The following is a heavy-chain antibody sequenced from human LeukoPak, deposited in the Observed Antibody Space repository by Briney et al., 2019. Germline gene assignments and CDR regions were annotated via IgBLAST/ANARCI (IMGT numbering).Heavy chain of an antibody. CDR3: ARRAGAYSHPYDY. CDR2: IYSGTL. J-gene: IGHJ4*02. CDR1: GFTVSSNS. D-gene: IGHD4/OR15-4a*01. V-gene: IGHV3-53*01. Sequence: GGSLRLSCTVSGFTVSSNSMSWVRQAPGKGLEGVSFIYSGTLHYSDSVKGRFTISRDNSKNTLYLQMNSLRAEDTAVYYCARRAGAYSHPYDYWGQGTLVTVSS.